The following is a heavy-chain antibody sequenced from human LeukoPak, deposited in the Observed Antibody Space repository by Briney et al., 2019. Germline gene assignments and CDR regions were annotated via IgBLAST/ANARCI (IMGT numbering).Heavy chain of an antibody. V-gene: IGHV3-23*01. D-gene: IGHD6-13*01. CDR1: GFTFSSYA. J-gene: IGHJ4*02. Sequence: PGGSLRLSCAASGFTFSSYAMSWVRQAPGKGLECVSAISGSGGSTYYADSVKGRFTISRDNSKNTLYLQMNSLRAEDTAVYYCAKDSLPGYSSSWNYFDYWGQGTLVTVSS. CDR3: AKDSLPGYSSSWNYFDY. CDR2: ISGSGGST.